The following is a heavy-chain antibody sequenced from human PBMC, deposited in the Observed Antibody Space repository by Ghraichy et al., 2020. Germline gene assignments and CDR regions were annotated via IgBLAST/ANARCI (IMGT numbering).Heavy chain of an antibody. D-gene: IGHD6-13*01. CDR3: AKAPMYSSSWLVGYYFDY. J-gene: IGHJ4*02. CDR2: ISGSGGST. Sequence: LSLTCAASGFTFSSYAMSWVRQAPGKGLEWFSAISGSGGSTYYADSVKGRFTISRDNSKNTLYLQMNSLRAEDTAVYYCAKAPMYSSSWLVGYYFDYWGQGTLVTVSS. CDR1: GFTFSSYA. V-gene: IGHV3-23*01.